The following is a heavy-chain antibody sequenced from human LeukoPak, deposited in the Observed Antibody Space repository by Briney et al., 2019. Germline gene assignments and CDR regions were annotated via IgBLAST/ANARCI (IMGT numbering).Heavy chain of an antibody. J-gene: IGHJ6*04. CDR2: ISYEGSVT. CDR1: GFTFSNYA. Sequence: GKSLRLSCAASGFTFSNYAFHWVRQPPGKGLEWAAVISYEGSVTYYADSVKGRFTISRDNSKHTLDLQMNSLRVEDTAVYYCVRDRAPWGGALGGAKGMDVWGEGTTVTVSS. V-gene: IGHV3-30*04. CDR3: VRDRAPWGGALGGAKGMDV. D-gene: IGHD3-10*01.